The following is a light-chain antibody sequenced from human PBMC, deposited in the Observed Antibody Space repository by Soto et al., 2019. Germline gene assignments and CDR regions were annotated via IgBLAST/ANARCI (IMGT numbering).Light chain of an antibody. CDR1: QSLVYSDGETY. CDR3: MQGTHWPFN. CDR2: KVS. Sequence: DVVMTQSPLSLPVTLGQAASISCRASQSLVYSDGETYLDWIQQRPGQSPRRLIYKVSNRDSGVPDRFSGSGSDTEFTLKISRVAAEDVGVYYCMQGTHWPFNFGPGTQGDIK. V-gene: IGKV2-30*01. J-gene: IGKJ3*01.